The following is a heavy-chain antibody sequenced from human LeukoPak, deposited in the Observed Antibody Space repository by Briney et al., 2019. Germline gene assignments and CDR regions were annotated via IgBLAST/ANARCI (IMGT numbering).Heavy chain of an antibody. J-gene: IGHJ3*02. CDR1: GGTFSSYA. CDR3: AVGVVPAAFDAFDI. V-gene: IGHV1-69*05. Sequence: SVKVSCKASGGTFSSYAISWVRQAPGQGLEWMGRIIPIFCTANYAQKFQGRVTITTDESTSTAYMELSSLRSEDTAVYYCAVGVVPAAFDAFDIWGQGTMVTVSS. D-gene: IGHD2-2*01. CDR2: IIPIFCTA.